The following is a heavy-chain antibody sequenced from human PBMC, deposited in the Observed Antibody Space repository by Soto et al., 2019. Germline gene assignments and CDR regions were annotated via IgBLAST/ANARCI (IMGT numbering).Heavy chain of an antibody. V-gene: IGHV4-59*01. CDR2: IYYSGST. CDR3: ARSYPDSSGPWAY. J-gene: IGHJ4*02. CDR1: GGSISSYY. D-gene: IGHD3-22*01. Sequence: SETLSLTCTVSGGSISSYYWSWIRQPPGKGLEWIGYIYYSGSTNYNPSLKSRVTISVDTSKNQFSLKLSSVTAADTAAYYCARSYPDSSGPWAYWGQGTLVTV.